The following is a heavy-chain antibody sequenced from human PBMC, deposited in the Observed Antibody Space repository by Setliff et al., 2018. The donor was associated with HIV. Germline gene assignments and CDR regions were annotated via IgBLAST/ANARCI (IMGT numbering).Heavy chain of an antibody. J-gene: IGHJ6*02. CDR3: ARNFGLSPSGKYYYYYGMDI. V-gene: IGHV1-2*02. Sequence: ASVKVSCKAPGYTFTGHYLHWVRQAPGQGLEWLGWVNPNSGGAIYAQNFQGRVTMTRDTSINAAYMELRGLRSDDTAVYYCARNFGLSPSGKYYYYYGMDIWGQGTTVTVSS. D-gene: IGHD3-10*01. CDR2: VNPNSGGA. CDR1: GYTFTGHY.